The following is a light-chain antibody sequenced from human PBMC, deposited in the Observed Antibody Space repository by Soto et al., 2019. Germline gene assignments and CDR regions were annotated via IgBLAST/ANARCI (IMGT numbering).Light chain of an antibody. V-gene: IGLV1-40*01. CDR1: SSNIGAGFD. CDR3: ATWDDSLNGQV. J-gene: IGLJ7*01. CDR2: SSN. Sequence: QPVLTQPPSVSGAPGQRVTISCTGSSSNIGAGFDVHWYHQIAGTAPKLLIYSSNQRPAGVPDRFSGSKSGTSASLAISGLQSEDEADYYCATWDDSLNGQVFGGGTQLTVL.